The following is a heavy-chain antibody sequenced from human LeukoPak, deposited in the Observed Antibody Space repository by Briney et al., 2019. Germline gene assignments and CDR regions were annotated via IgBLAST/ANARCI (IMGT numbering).Heavy chain of an antibody. CDR1: GFTFSSYS. V-gene: IGHV3-48*04. CDR2: ISSSSSTI. CDR3: ARDEGASSWYSGY. D-gene: IGHD6-13*01. J-gene: IGHJ4*02. Sequence: GGSLRLSCAASGFTFSSYSMNWVRQAPGKGLEWVSYISSSSSTIYYADSVKGRFTISRDNAKNSLYLQMNSLRAEDTAVYYCARDEGASSWYSGYWGQGTLVTVSS.